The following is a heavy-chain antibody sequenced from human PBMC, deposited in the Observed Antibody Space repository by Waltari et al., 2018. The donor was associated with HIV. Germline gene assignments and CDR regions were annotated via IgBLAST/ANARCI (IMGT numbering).Heavy chain of an antibody. D-gene: IGHD3-22*01. J-gene: IGHJ2*01. V-gene: IGHV3-11*01. CDR1: GFTFSHYS. Sequence: QVQLVESGGGLVKPGGSLRLSCAASGFTFSHYSMSWIRPAPAKGPEWVSYISSSGSTIYYADSVKGRFTISRDNAKNSLYLQMNSLRAEDTAVYYCARSGYYYDSSGHGWYFDLWGRGTLVTVSS. CDR2: ISSSGSTI. CDR3: ARSGYYYDSSGHGWYFDL.